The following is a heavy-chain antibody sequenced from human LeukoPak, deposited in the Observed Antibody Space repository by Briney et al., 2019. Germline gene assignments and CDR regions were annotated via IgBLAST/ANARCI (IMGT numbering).Heavy chain of an antibody. J-gene: IGHJ6*04. CDR3: ARGAGRFNYYYGVDV. CDR1: GGSISSYY. V-gene: IGHV4-59*13. CDR2: IYDSGRT. Sequence: SETLSLTCTVSGGSISSYYWSWIRQSPGKGLEWIGHIYDSGRTNYNPSLESRVTMSVDTSKKQFSLELTSVTAADTAVYYCARGAGRFNYYYGVDVWGEGTTVTVSS.